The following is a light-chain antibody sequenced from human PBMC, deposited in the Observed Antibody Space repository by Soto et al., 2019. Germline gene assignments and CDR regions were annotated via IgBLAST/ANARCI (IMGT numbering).Light chain of an antibody. V-gene: IGKV3-15*01. Sequence: EIVMTQSPAPLSVSPGERAPLSCRASQSVITNLAWYQQKSGQAPRLLIYDASTRATDIPARFSGSGSGTEFTLTISNLQSEDFVVYYCQQYNNWPSTFGQGTKVDIK. CDR3: QQYNNWPST. CDR1: QSVITN. CDR2: DAS. J-gene: IGKJ1*01.